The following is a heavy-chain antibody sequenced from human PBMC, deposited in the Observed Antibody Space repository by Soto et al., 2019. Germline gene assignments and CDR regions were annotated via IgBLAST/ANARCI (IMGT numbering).Heavy chain of an antibody. J-gene: IGHJ6*02. D-gene: IGHD2-2*01. CDR1: GYTFTSYG. CDR3: ARAPPQVTAVGYYYYGMDV. CDR2: ISAYNGNT. V-gene: IGHV1-18*01. Sequence: ASVKVSCKASGYTFTSYGISWVRQAPGQGLEWMGWISAYNGNTNYAQKLQGRVTMTTDTSTSTAYMELRSLRSDDTAVYYCARAPPQVTAVGYYYYGMDVWGQGTTVTVSS.